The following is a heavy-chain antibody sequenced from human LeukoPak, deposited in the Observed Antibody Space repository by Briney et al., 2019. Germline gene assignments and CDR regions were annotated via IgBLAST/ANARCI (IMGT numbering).Heavy chain of an antibody. CDR1: GGSISSGSHY. V-gene: IGHV4-61*02. CDR2: IYPSGST. Sequence: PSETLSLTCTVSGGSISSGSHYWSWIRQPAGRGLEWIGRIYPSGSTNYNPSLKSRVTISVDTSKNQFSLNLTSVTAADTAVYYCARFTPQGYGWGGYNRFDPWGQGTLVTVSS. CDR3: ARFTPQGYGWGGYNRFDP. J-gene: IGHJ5*02. D-gene: IGHD3-16*01.